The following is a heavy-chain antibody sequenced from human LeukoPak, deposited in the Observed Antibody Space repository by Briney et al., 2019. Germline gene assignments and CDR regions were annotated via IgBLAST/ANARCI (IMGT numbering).Heavy chain of an antibody. V-gene: IGHV4-34*01. CDR3: ARIDYGDYVGAFDI. Sequence: PSETLSLTCAVYGGSFSGYYWSWIRQPPGKGLEWIGSIYYSGSTYYNPSLKSRVTISVDTSKNQFSLKLSSVTAADTAVYYCARIDYGDYVGAFDIWGQGTMVTVSS. CDR2: IYYSGST. CDR1: GGSFSGYY. D-gene: IGHD4-17*01. J-gene: IGHJ3*02.